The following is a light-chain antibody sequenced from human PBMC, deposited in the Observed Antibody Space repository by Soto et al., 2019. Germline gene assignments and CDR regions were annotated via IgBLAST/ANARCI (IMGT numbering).Light chain of an antibody. Sequence: EVVLTQSPVTLSLSPGERATLSCRASQSFRGLLAWYQQKPGQAPRLLIYGASRRAPGIPERFSGSGSGTDFTLTISRLEPEDFAVYYCQQYLTSPKTFGQGTKVDIK. CDR2: GAS. CDR1: QSFRGL. V-gene: IGKV3-20*01. J-gene: IGKJ1*01. CDR3: QQYLTSPKT.